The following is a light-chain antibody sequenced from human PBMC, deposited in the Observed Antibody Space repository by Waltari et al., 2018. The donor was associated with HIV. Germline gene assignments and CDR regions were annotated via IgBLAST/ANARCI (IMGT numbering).Light chain of an antibody. V-gene: IGLV3-21*04. CDR3: QVWDIHSDQMI. CDR2: SHS. Sequence: YVLTQSPSVSVAPGKTASITCGGDYIERKRGHWHQQTPGQAPLVVIHSHSLRPSGLPARFSGFNSGDTATLTIGRVEAGDEADYYCQVWDIHSDQMIFGGGTKLTVL. J-gene: IGLJ2*01. CDR1: YIERKR.